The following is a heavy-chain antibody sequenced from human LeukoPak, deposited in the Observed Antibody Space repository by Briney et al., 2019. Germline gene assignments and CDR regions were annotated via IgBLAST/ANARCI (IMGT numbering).Heavy chain of an antibody. CDR3: ASSPIYCSGGSCYSPI. V-gene: IGHV3-11*01. D-gene: IGHD2-15*01. CDR2: ISSSDSTI. Sequence: SGGSLRLSCAASGFTFSDYYMSWIRQAPGKGLEWVSYISSSDSTIYYADSVKGRFTISRDNAKNSLYLQMNSLRAEDTAVYYCASSPIYCSGGSCYSPIWGQGTMVTVSS. J-gene: IGHJ3*02. CDR1: GFTFSDYY.